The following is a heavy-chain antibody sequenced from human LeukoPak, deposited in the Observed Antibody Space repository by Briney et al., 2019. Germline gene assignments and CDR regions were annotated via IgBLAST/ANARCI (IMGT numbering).Heavy chain of an antibody. CDR2: ISGDGGST. Sequence: GGSLRLSCAASGLTFDDYAMHWVRQAPGKGLEWVSLISGDGGSTYYADSVKGRFTISRDNSKNSLYLQMNSLRTEDTALYYCAKDVSSGWYYYYYYMDVWGKGTTVTVSS. D-gene: IGHD6-19*01. V-gene: IGHV3-43*02. CDR1: GLTFDDYA. CDR3: AKDVSSGWYYYYYYMDV. J-gene: IGHJ6*03.